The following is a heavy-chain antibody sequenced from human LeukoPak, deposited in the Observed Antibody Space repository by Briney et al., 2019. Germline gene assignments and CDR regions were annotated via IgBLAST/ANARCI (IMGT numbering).Heavy chain of an antibody. CDR1: GGSLSGYY. CDR3: ARDLYSHNLDAEY. D-gene: IGHD5-18*01. CDR2: IYYSGST. V-gene: IGHV4-59*12. Sequence: SETLSLTCAVSGGSLSGYYWTWIRQPPGKGLEWIGYIYYSGSTYYNPSLRSRVTISADTSKNQFSPKLSSVTAADTAVYYCARDLYSHNLDAEYWGQGTLVTVSS. J-gene: IGHJ4*02.